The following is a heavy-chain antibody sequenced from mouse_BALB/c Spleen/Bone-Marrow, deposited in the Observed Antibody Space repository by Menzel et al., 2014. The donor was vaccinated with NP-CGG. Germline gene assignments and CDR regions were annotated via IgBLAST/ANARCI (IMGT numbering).Heavy chain of an antibody. J-gene: IGHJ4*01. CDR1: GFNIKDTY. V-gene: IGHV14-3*02. CDR2: IDPANGDT. Sequence: VQLQQSGAELVKPGASVKLSCTASGFNIKDTYMHWVKQRPEQGLEWIGRIDPANGDTKYDPKFQGKATIIADTSSNTAYLQLSSLTSEDTAVYYCARYLIFYDYDEAMDYWDQGTSVTVSS. CDR3: ARYLIFYDYDEAMDY. D-gene: IGHD2-4*01.